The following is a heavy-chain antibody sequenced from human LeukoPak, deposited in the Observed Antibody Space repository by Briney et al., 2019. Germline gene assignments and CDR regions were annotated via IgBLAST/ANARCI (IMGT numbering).Heavy chain of an antibody. CDR3: ANRGALAAAGIYY. CDR2: ISGSGGST. J-gene: IGHJ4*02. Sequence: GGSLRLSCAASGFTFSSYAMSWVRQAPGKGLEWVSAISGSGGSTYYADSVKGRFTISRDNSKNTLYLQVNSLRAEDTAVYYCANRGALAAAGIYYWGQGTLVTVSS. CDR1: GFTFSSYA. V-gene: IGHV3-23*01. D-gene: IGHD6-13*01.